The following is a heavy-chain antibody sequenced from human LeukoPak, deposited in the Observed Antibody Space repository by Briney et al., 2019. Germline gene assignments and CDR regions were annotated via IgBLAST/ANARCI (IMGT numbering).Heavy chain of an antibody. CDR1: GYSFTSYW. J-gene: IGHJ3*02. CDR3: ARPMDFYYDSSGPLGAFDI. CDR2: IYPGDSDT. Sequence: GESLKISCKGSGYSFTSYWIGWMRQMPGKGLEWMGIIYPGDSDTRYSPSFQGQVTISADKSISTAYLQWSSLKASDTAMYYCARPMDFYYDSSGPLGAFDIWGQGTMVTVSS. D-gene: IGHD3-22*01. V-gene: IGHV5-51*01.